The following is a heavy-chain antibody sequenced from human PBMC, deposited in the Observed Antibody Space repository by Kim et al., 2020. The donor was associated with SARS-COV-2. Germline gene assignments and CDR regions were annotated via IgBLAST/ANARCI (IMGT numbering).Heavy chain of an antibody. Sequence: GGSLRLSCAASGFTFSSYAMSWVRQAPGKGLEWVSAISGSGGSTYYADSVKGRFTISRDNSKNTLYLQMNSLRAEDTAVYYCAKLGAPYYYYYGMDVWGQGPTVTASS. CDR2: ISGSGGST. J-gene: IGHJ6*02. D-gene: IGHD7-27*01. CDR1: GFTFSSYA. V-gene: IGHV3-23*01. CDR3: AKLGAPYYYYYGMDV.